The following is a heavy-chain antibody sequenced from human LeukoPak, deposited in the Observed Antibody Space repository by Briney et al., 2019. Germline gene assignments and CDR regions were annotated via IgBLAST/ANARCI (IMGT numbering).Heavy chain of an antibody. Sequence: GGSLRLSCAASGFTFSSYSMNWVRQAPGKGLEWVSSISSSSSYIYYADSVKGRFTISRDNAKNSLYLQMNSLRAGDTAVYYCARDLQWLVQTFDYWGQGTLVTVSS. D-gene: IGHD6-19*01. V-gene: IGHV3-21*01. CDR1: GFTFSSYS. CDR2: ISSSSSYI. CDR3: ARDLQWLVQTFDY. J-gene: IGHJ4*02.